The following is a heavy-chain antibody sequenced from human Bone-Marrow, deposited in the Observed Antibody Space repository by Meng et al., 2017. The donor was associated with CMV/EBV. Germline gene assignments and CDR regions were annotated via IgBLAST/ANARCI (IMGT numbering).Heavy chain of an antibody. Sequence: GESLKISCAASGFTFSSYWMTWVRQAPGKGLEWVADIMEDGSQKYYVDSVKGRFTISRDNAKNSLHLHMNSLRAEDTAVYYCAGDRRNGGHDSWGQGTLVTVSS. V-gene: IGHV3-7*01. CDR2: IMEDGSQK. CDR1: GFTFSSYW. J-gene: IGHJ4*02. CDR3: AGDRRNGGHDS. D-gene: IGHD2-15*01.